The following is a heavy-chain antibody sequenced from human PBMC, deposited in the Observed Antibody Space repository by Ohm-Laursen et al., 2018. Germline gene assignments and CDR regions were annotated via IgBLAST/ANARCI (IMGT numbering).Heavy chain of an antibody. J-gene: IGHJ3*02. V-gene: IGHV3-23*01. Sequence: SLRLSCAASGFTFTNFVMNWVRQAPGKGLEWVSGISGSGGSTYHADSVKGRFTISRDSSKNTLYLQMSSLRAEDTAVYYCAKGMVVTAISRGSDALDIWGQGTMVTVSS. CDR1: GFTFTNFV. CDR3: AKGMVVTAISRGSDALDI. D-gene: IGHD2-21*02. CDR2: ISGSGGST.